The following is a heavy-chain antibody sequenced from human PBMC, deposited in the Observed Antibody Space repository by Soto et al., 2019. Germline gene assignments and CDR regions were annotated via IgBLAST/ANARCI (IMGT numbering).Heavy chain of an antibody. V-gene: IGHV5-51*03. CDR2: VYPGDSDT. CDR1: GYNFATYR. Sequence: GESRKISCEGSGYNFATYRIGGVRQMPGKGLEWMGIVYPGDSDTRYSPSFQGQVTISADKSISTAYLQWSSLEASDTAIYYCARDRSNSPYYYYYGLDVWGQGTTVTVSS. J-gene: IGHJ6*01. D-gene: IGHD1-26*01. CDR3: ARDRSNSPYYYYYGLDV.